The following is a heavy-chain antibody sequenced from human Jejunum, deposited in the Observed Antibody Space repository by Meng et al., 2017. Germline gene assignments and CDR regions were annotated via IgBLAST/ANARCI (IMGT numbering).Heavy chain of an antibody. Sequence: GESLKISCAASGFTFSSYWMSWVRQAPGKGLEWVANNKQDGSDKYYVDSVKGRFTISRDNAKNSLYLQMNSLRAEDTAVYYCATSADASSVYRAFDIWGQGTMVTVSS. CDR3: ATSADASSVYRAFDI. D-gene: IGHD5/OR15-5a*01. V-gene: IGHV3-7*01. CDR2: NKQDGSDK. CDR1: GFTFSSYW. J-gene: IGHJ3*02.